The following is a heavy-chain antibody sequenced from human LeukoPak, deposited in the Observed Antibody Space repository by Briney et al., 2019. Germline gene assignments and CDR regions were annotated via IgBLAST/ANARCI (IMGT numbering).Heavy chain of an antibody. D-gene: IGHD3-10*01. Sequence: SQTLSLTCTVSVDPISSGSYFWTWIPQPAGKVLELIGRIYTSHSTNYNPSLKSRVTISVDTYKKQFSLKLSSVTAADTAVYYCARGATMVRGVIMPPDYWGQGTLVTVSS. CDR2: IYTSHST. J-gene: IGHJ4*02. CDR3: ARGATMVRGVIMPPDY. V-gene: IGHV4-61*02. CDR1: VDPISSGSYF.